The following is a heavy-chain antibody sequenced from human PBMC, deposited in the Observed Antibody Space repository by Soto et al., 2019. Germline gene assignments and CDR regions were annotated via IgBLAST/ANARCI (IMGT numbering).Heavy chain of an antibody. CDR2: INSDGSST. J-gene: IGHJ6*02. D-gene: IGHD6-13*01. V-gene: IGHV3-74*01. CDR3: ARDPSSSSWARYYYYGMDV. CDR1: GFTFSSYW. Sequence: GGSLRLSCAASGFTFSSYWMHWVRQAPGKGLVWVSRINSDGSSTSYADSVKGRFTISRDNAKNTLYLQMNSLRGEDTDVYYYARDPSSSSWARYYYYGMDVWGQGTTVTVSS.